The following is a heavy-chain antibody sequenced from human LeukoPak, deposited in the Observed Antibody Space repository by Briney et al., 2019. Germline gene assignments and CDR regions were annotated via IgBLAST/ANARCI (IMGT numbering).Heavy chain of an antibody. CDR1: VVTSSSYS. J-gene: IGHJ4*02. V-gene: IGHV3-23*01. CDR3: AKDVFRWAFDY. CDR2: LDVGSDNT. D-gene: IGHD5-24*01. Sequence: PRGSPRLSSAPSVVTSSSYSMNSVRRAPGRGVGWVAALDVGSDNTDYADSVRRRFTISRDNSKNTLYLQRNSLRAEDTAIYYCAKDVFRWAFDYWGQGTLVTVSS.